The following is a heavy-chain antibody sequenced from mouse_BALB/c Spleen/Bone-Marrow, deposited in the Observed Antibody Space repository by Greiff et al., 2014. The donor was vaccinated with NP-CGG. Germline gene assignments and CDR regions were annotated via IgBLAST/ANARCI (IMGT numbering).Heavy chain of an antibody. CDR2: IDPANGNT. CDR1: GFNIKDTY. V-gene: IGHV14-3*02. J-gene: IGHJ2*01. D-gene: IGHD2-4*01. Sequence: VQLKESGAELVKPGASVKLSCTASGFNIKDTYMHWVKQRPEQGLEWIGWIDPANGNTKYDPNFQGKATITAETSSNTAYLQLSSLTSEDTAVYYCARDYDYFFDYWGQGTTLKVSS. CDR3: ARDYDYFFDY.